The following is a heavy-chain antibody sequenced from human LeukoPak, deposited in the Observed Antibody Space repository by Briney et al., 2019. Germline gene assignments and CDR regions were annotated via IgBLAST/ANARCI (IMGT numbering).Heavy chain of an antibody. CDR3: ARLGYCSSTSCHLSGFDP. J-gene: IGHJ5*02. V-gene: IGHV4-39*01. Sequence: SETLSLTCTVSGGSISSYNYYGGWIRQPPGKGLVWIESTYYSGSTYYNPSLKSRVTVSVDTSKIQCSLKLSSVTAADTAVYYCARLGYCSSTSCHLSGFDPWGQGTLVAVSS. CDR1: GGSISSYNYY. CDR2: TYYSGST. D-gene: IGHD2-2*01.